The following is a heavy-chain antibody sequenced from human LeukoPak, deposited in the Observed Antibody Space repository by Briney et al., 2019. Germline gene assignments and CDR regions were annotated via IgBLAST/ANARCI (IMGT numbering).Heavy chain of an antibody. V-gene: IGHV3-74*01. CDR2: INSDGSSA. CDR3: ATDYDSSAWS. D-gene: IGHD3-22*01. CDR1: GFIFRNQW. Sequence: GGSLRLSCAASGFIFRNQWMHWVRQAPGKGLAWVSRINSDGSSASYADSVKGRFTISRDNAKNTLYLQMNTLRAEDTAVYYCATDYDSSAWSWGQGTLVTVSS. J-gene: IGHJ4*02.